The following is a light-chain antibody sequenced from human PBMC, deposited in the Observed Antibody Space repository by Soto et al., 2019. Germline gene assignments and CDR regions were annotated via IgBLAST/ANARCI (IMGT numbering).Light chain of an antibody. CDR3: ATWDDSLNNVI. V-gene: IGLV1-44*01. Sequence: QSVLTQSPSASGSSGQKVSISCSGSSSNIGSNTVNWYQLFPGTAPKLLIYSNDQRPSAVPGRFSGSKSGTSASLTISGLQSADEADYYCATWDDSLNNVIFGGGTKLTVL. CDR1: SSNIGSNT. CDR2: SND. J-gene: IGLJ2*01.